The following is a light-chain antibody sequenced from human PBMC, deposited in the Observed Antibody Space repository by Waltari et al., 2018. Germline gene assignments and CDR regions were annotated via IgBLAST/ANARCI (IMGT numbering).Light chain of an antibody. CDR2: EGT. J-gene: IGLJ2*01. V-gene: IGLV2-23*01. CDR3: CSYAGGRPHVV. CDR1: SSDVGTYNL. Sequence: QSALTQPASVSGSPGQSITIPCPGTSSDVGTYNLVSWYQQHPGKAPKLMIYEGTKRPSGVSNRFSGSKSGNTASLTISGLQAEDEAHYYCCSYAGGRPHVVFGGGTQLTVL.